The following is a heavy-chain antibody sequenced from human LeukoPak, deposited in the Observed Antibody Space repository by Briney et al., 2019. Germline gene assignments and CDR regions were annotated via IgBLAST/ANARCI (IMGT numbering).Heavy chain of an antibody. D-gene: IGHD3-22*01. Sequence: ASVKVSCKASGYTFTGYYMHWVRQAPGQGLEWMGWINPNSGDTDYAQKFQGRVTMTRDTSISTAHMELSRLRSDDTAVYYCARDRGYYDSSGYYYGDLFDYRGQGTLVTVSS. V-gene: IGHV1-2*02. J-gene: IGHJ4*02. CDR1: GYTFTGYY. CDR3: ARDRGYYDSSGYYYGDLFDY. CDR2: INPNSGDT.